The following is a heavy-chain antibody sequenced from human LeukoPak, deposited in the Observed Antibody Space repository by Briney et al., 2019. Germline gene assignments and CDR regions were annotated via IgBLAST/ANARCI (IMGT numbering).Heavy chain of an antibody. Sequence: GGSLRLSCAASGFTFSSYGMHWVRQAPGKGLEWVAVIWYDGSNKYYADSVKGRFTISRDNSKNTLYLQMNSLRAEDTAVYYCAKAPLTSAFFNWGQGTLVTVSS. CDR2: IWYDGSNK. CDR3: AKAPLTSAFFN. V-gene: IGHV3-33*06. J-gene: IGHJ4*02. D-gene: IGHD3-3*01. CDR1: GFTFSSYG.